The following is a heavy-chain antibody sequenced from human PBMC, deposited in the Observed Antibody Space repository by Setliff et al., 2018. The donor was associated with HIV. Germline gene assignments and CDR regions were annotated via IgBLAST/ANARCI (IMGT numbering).Heavy chain of an antibody. Sequence: SETLSLTCAVYGGSFSGYYWTWIRQPPGKGLEWIGEITHSGSTNYNPSLKSRVTIFVDTSKNQFSLKLSSVTAADTAVYYCARHSDIAARRTYFDYWGQGTLVTVSS. CDR2: ITHSGST. V-gene: IGHV4-34*01. CDR3: ARHSDIAARRTYFDY. D-gene: IGHD6-6*01. J-gene: IGHJ4*02. CDR1: GGSFSGYY.